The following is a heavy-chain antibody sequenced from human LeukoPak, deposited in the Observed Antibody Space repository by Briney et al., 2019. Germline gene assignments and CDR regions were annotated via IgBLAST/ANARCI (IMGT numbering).Heavy chain of an antibody. J-gene: IGHJ4*02. CDR1: GFTISTYW. V-gene: IGHV3-74*01. CDR2: INSDGSKK. CDR3: ARGYDY. D-gene: IGHD5-18*01. Sequence: LAGGSLRLSCAASGFTISTYWMHWVRQAPGKGLVWVSSINSDGSKKDYAGSVKGRFTISRDNDKNTVYLQMNSLRVEDTAVYYCARGYDYWGQGTLVTVYS.